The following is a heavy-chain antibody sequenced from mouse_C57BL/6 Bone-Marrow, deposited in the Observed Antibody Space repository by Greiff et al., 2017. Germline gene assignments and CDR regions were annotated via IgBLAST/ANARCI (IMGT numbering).Heavy chain of an antibody. Sequence: EVQLVESGGGLVKPGGSLKLSCAASGFTFSSYAMSWVRQTPEKRLEWVATISDGGSYTYYPDNVKGRFTISRDNAKNNLYLQMSHLKSEDTAVYYCARDGLYAMDYWGQGTSVTVSS. CDR2: ISDGGSYT. J-gene: IGHJ4*01. CDR3: ARDGLYAMDY. V-gene: IGHV5-4*01. CDR1: GFTFSSYA.